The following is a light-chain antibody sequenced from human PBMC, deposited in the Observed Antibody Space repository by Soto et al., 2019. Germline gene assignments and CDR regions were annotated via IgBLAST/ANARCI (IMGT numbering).Light chain of an antibody. CDR1: QTVRNN. CDR3: QQYNNWPPWT. V-gene: IGKV3-15*01. J-gene: IGKJ1*01. CDR2: DAS. Sequence: VLSQSPGTLSLSPGERATLSCRASQTVRNNYLAWYQQKPGQAPRLLIYDASTRATGIPARFSGSGSGTEFTLTISSLQSEDFAVYYCQQYNNWPPWTFGQGTKVDIK.